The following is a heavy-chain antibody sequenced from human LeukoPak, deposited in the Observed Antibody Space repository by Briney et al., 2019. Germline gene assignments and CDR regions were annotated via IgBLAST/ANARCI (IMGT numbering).Heavy chain of an antibody. CDR3: AREYSSGWYSY. CDR1: GYTFTSYC. Sequence: ASVKVSCKASGYTFTSYCMHWVRQAPGQGLEWMGWINPNSGGTNYAQKFQGRVTMTRDTSISTAYMELSRLRSDDTAVYYCAREYSSGWYSYWGQGTLVTVSS. V-gene: IGHV1-2*02. CDR2: INPNSGGT. J-gene: IGHJ4*02. D-gene: IGHD6-19*01.